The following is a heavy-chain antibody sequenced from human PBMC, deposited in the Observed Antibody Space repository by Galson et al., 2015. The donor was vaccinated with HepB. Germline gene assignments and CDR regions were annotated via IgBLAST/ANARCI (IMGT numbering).Heavy chain of an antibody. V-gene: IGHV4-4*07. CDR3: ARDLHDSSGYYWSD. CDR2: IYTSGSP. CDR1: GGSISSYY. Sequence: SETLSLTCTVSGGSISSYYWSWIRQPAGKGLEWIGRIYTSGSPNYNPSLKSRVTMSVDTSKNQFSLKLSSVTAADTAVYYCARDLHDSSGYYWSDWGQGTLVTVSS. D-gene: IGHD3-22*01. J-gene: IGHJ4*02.